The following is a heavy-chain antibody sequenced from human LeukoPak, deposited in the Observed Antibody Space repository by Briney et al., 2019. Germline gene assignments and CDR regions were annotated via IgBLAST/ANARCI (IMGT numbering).Heavy chain of an antibody. D-gene: IGHD1-1*01. CDR1: GVPFIEDS. Sequence: GGSLRLSCTASGVPFIEDSMNWVRQAPGKGLEWISYIGIDSGNTKYADSVRGRFTISADKVKNSLYLQMNSLRDEDTAVYYCARDHNYAFDNWGQGTLVSVSS. V-gene: IGHV3-48*02. CDR2: IGIDSGNT. CDR3: ARDHNYAFDN. J-gene: IGHJ4*02.